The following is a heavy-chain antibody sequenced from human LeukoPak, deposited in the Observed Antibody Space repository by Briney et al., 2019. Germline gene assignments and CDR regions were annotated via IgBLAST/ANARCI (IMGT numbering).Heavy chain of an antibody. D-gene: IGHD2-8*01. V-gene: IGHV1-69*05. Sequence: SVKVSCKASGGTFSNYAISWVRQAPRQGLEWMGGIIPIFGTANYAQKFQGRVTITTDESTSTAYMELSSLRSEDTAVYYCARAPILYATNWFDPWGQGTLVTVSS. CDR2: IIPIFGTA. CDR1: GGTFSNYA. J-gene: IGHJ5*02. CDR3: ARAPILYATNWFDP.